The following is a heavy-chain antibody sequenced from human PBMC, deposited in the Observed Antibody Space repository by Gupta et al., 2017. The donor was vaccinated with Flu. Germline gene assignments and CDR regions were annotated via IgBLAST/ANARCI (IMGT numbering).Heavy chain of an antibody. CDR3: AKTRITGTTWVWDY. Sequence: EVQLLQSGGGLVQPGGSLGLSCAASGFTFCLYAMTWVRQAPGKGLEWVSAISGSGDDTYYADSVKGRFTLSRDNSKNTVFLQMNSLRAEDTAEYYCAKTRITGTTWVWDYWGQGILVTVSS. D-gene: IGHD1-7*01. V-gene: IGHV3-23*01. CDR1: GFTFCLYA. J-gene: IGHJ4*02. CDR2: ISGSGDDT.